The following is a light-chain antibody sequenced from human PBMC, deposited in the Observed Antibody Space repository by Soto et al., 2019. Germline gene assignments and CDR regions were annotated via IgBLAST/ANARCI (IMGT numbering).Light chain of an antibody. CDR1: QTIDYN. CDR3: QQYHGWPHSIT. J-gene: IGKJ5*01. V-gene: IGKV3-15*01. CDR2: GVA. Sequence: EILMTQSPATLSVSPGERATLSCRASQTIDYNLAWYQQKPGQAPRLLIYGVATRATGIPARFSGSGSGTEFTLTISSLQSEDFAVYYCQQYHGWPHSITFGQGTRLEIK.